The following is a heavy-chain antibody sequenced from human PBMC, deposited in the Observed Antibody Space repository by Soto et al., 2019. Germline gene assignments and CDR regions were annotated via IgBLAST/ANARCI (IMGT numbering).Heavy chain of an antibody. D-gene: IGHD6-19*01. CDR3: ARDRSSSWYNGTFYFDS. CDR2: IIPLFDAT. Sequence: QVQLVQSGAEVRKPGSSVKVSCKASGGTFTTYDISWVRQAPGQGLEWMGGIIPLFDATKYAQKFQGRVTISAYKSTGTAYMELGSLRSEDTSMYSCARDRSSSWYNGTFYFDSWGQGTLVTVSS. CDR1: GGTFTTYD. V-gene: IGHV1-69*06. J-gene: IGHJ4*02.